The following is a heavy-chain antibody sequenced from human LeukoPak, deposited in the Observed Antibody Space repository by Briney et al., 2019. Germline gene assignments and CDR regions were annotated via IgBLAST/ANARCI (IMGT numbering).Heavy chain of an antibody. CDR1: GFIFSSYS. J-gene: IGHJ4*02. CDR2: IRSKAYGGTT. CDR3: TSEYFDH. V-gene: IGHV3-49*04. Sequence: GGSLRLSCAASGFIFSSYSMNWVRQAPGKGLEWVSLIRSKAYGGTTEYAASVKGRFTISRDDSKSIVYLQINSLKTEDTAVYYCTSEYFDHWGQGTLVTVSS.